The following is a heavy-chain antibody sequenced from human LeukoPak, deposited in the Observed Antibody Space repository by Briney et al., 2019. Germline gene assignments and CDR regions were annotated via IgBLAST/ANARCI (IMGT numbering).Heavy chain of an antibody. D-gene: IGHD3-3*01. CDR1: GFDFKIHG. Sequence: GGSLRLSCTASGFDFKIHGMNWVRQAPGKGLEWIAYITSDESTYYSEFLEGRFTISRANGGNSLFLEMNSLRVEDTAVYYCAREAFWSGLADVYGLDVWGRGTTVTVSS. V-gene: IGHV3-48*04. CDR3: AREAFWSGLADVYGLDV. J-gene: IGHJ6*02. CDR2: ITSDEST.